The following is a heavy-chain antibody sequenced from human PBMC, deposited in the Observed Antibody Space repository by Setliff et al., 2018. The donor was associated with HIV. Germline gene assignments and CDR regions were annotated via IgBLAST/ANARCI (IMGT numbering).Heavy chain of an antibody. CDR1: GYNFFSYG. V-gene: IGHV1-18*01. J-gene: IGHJ4*02. CDR2: ISTFDGNT. D-gene: IGHD4-17*01. Sequence: GASVMVSCKASGYNFFSYGISWVRQAPGQGLEWMGWISTFDGNTDYAQNVQDRVTMTTDTSTSTVYMELRSLRSDDTAVYYCARVPGDYGDNPIDYWGQGTLVTVSS. CDR3: ARVPGDYGDNPIDY.